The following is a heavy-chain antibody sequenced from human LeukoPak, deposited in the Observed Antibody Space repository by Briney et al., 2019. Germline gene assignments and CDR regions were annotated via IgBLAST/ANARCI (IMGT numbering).Heavy chain of an antibody. Sequence: GASVKVSCKASGYTFTGYYMHWVRQAPGQGLEWMGRINPNSCGTNYAQKFQGRVTMTRDTSISTAYMELSRLRSDDTAVYYCARVQSEYYYDSSGYYYWGQGTLVTVSS. V-gene: IGHV1-2*06. J-gene: IGHJ4*02. CDR1: GYTFTGYY. D-gene: IGHD3-22*01. CDR2: INPNSCGT. CDR3: ARVQSEYYYDSSGYYY.